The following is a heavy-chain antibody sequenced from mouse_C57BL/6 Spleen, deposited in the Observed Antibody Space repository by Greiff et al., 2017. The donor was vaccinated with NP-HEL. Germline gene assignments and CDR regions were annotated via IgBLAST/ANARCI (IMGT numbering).Heavy chain of an antibody. V-gene: IGHV1-26*01. J-gene: IGHJ2*01. D-gene: IGHD2-3*01. CDR3: SRCDIYDGYYSDY. CDR1: GYTFTDYY. Sequence: EVQLQQSGPELVKPGASVKISCKASGYTFTDYYMHWVKQSHGQSLEWIGDINPNNGGTSYNQKFKGKATLPVYKSSRPAYMELRSLTSEDSAVYYCSRCDIYDGYYSDYWGQGTTLTVSS. CDR2: INPNNGGT.